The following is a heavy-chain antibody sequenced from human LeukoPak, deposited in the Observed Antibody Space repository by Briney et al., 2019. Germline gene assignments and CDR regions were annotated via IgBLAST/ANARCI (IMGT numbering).Heavy chain of an antibody. J-gene: IGHJ4*02. CDR3: ARVESSGWYYYFDH. V-gene: IGHV4-59*01. Sequence: SSETLSLTCTVSGSSISSYYWSWIRQPPGKGLEWIGYIYYSGSTNYNPSLKSRVTISVDTSKNHFSLKLSSVTAADTAVYYCARVESSGWYYYFDHWGQGTLVTVSS. CDR1: GSSISSYY. D-gene: IGHD6-19*01. CDR2: IYYSGST.